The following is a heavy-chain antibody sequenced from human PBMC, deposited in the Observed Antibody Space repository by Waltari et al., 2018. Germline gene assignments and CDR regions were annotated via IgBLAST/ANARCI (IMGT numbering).Heavy chain of an antibody. V-gene: IGHV3-30*02. CDR2: IRYDGSNK. D-gene: IGHD6-6*01. CDR1: GFTFSSYG. Sequence: QVQLVESGGGVVQPGGSLRLSCAASGFTFSSYGMHWVRQAPGKGLEWVAFIRYDGSNKYYADSVKGRFTISRDKSKNTLYLQMNSLRAEDTAVYYCAKEGAARPAYYYYMDVWGKGTTVTVSS. CDR3: AKEGAARPAYYYYMDV. J-gene: IGHJ6*03.